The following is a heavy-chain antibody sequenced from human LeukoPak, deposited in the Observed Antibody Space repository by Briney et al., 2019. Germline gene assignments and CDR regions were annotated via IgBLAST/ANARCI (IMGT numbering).Heavy chain of an antibody. CDR1: GGSISSGDYF. D-gene: IGHD3-10*01. CDR2: IYYSGST. V-gene: IGHV4-30-4*01. CDR3: ARAKYYYDSGSYYDGQYYFDN. Sequence: SQTLSLTCTVSGGSISSGDYFWSWIRQPPGKGLEWIGYIYYSGSTYYNPSLKSRVSISADTSKNQFSLKLSSVTAADTAVFYCARAKYYYDSGSYYDGQYYFDNWGQGTLVTVSS. J-gene: IGHJ4*02.